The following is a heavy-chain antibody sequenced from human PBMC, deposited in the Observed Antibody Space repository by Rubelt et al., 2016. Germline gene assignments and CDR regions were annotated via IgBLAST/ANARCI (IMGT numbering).Heavy chain of an antibody. J-gene: IGHJ4*02. Sequence: EVQLVESGGGLVQPGRSLRLSCAASGFTFSSYTMNWVRQAPGKGLEWVSSISRSSNYIYYADSVQGRFTISRDNAKNSLYLQMNSLRAEETAVYYCARVACSSTCLVDYWGQGTLVTVSS. CDR2: ISRSSNYI. V-gene: IGHV3-21*02. CDR1: GFTFSSYT. CDR3: ARVACSSTCLVDY. D-gene: IGHD2-2*01.